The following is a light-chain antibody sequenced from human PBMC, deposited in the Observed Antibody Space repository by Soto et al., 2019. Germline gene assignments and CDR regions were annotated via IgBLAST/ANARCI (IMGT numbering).Light chain of an antibody. V-gene: IGLV1-51*01. J-gene: IGLJ2*01. CDR1: SSNIGNNY. CDR2: DNN. Sequence: QSVLTQPPSVSAAPGQKVSISCSGSSSNIGNNYVSWYQYLPGTATRLLIYDNNKRPSGIPDRFSGSKSGTSATLGITGLQTGDEADYYCGTWDSSLTAVVFGGGTKLTVL. CDR3: GTWDSSLTAVV.